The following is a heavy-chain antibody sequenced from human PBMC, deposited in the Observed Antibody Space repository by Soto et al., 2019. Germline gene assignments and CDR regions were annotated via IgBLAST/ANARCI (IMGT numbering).Heavy chain of an antibody. J-gene: IGHJ5*02. CDR2: INPSGGST. CDR3: ALSSGDYYSSGPGRWFDP. V-gene: IGHV1-46*01. CDR1: GYTFTSYY. Sequence: QVQLVPSGAEVKKPGASVKVSCKASGYTFTSYYMHWVRQDPGQGLEWMGIINPSGGSTSYAQKFQGRVTMTRDTSTSTVYMELSSLRSEDTAVYYLALSSGDYYSSGPGRWFDPWGQGTLVTVSS. D-gene: IGHD3-22*01.